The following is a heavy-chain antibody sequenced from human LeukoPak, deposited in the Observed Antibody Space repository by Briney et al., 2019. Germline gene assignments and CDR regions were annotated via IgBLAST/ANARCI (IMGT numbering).Heavy chain of an antibody. V-gene: IGHV3-7*01. D-gene: IGHD5-24*01. Sequence: GGSLRLSCEASVFIFSDHWMGWVRQAPGKGLECVANIKHDGSGKEYVDSVKGRFTISRDNAKNSVYLEMSSLRAEDTAVYYCAKWRWRQSEYEDWGQGTLVTVSS. CDR1: VFIFSDHW. J-gene: IGHJ4*02. CDR2: IKHDGSGK. CDR3: AKWRWRQSEYED.